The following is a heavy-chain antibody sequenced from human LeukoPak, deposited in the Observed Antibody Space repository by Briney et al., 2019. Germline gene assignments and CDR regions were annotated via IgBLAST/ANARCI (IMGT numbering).Heavy chain of an antibody. CDR1: GFTFSSYW. CDR3: ARDPYSYNSGSFAAFDI. J-gene: IGHJ3*02. CDR2: IKQDGSEK. D-gene: IGHD3-10*01. V-gene: IGHV3-7*01. Sequence: GGSLRLFCAASGFTFSSYWMSWVRQAPGKGQEWVANIKQDGSEKYYVDSVKSRFTISRDNAKNSLYLQMNSVRAEDTAVYYCARDPYSYNSGSFAAFDIWGQGTMVTVSS.